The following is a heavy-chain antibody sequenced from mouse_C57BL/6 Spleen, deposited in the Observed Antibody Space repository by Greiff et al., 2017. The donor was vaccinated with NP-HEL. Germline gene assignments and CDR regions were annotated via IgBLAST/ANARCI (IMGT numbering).Heavy chain of an antibody. CDR1: GYAFSSYW. CDR2: IYPGDGDT. CDR3: AREGLGRRDFDY. J-gene: IGHJ2*01. V-gene: IGHV1-80*01. D-gene: IGHD4-1*01. Sequence: QVHVKQSGAELVKPGASVKISCKASGYAFSSYWMNWVKQRPGKGLEWIGQIYPGDGDTNYNGKFKGKATLTADKSSSTAYMQLSSLTSEDSAVYCCAREGLGRRDFDYWGQGTTLTVSS.